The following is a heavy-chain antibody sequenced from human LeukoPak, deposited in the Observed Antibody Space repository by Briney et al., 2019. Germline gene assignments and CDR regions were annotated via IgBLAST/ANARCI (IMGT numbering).Heavy chain of an antibody. CDR2: ISAYNGNT. Sequence: ASVKVSCKASGYTFTSYGISWVRQAPGQGLEWMGWISAYNGNTNYAQKLQGRVTMTTDTSTSTAYMELRSLRSDDTAVYYCARVRPYYDFWSGYYSYYYYGMDVWGQGTTVTVSS. V-gene: IGHV1-18*01. J-gene: IGHJ6*02. CDR3: ARVRPYYDFWSGYYSYYYYGMDV. CDR1: GYTFTSYG. D-gene: IGHD3-3*01.